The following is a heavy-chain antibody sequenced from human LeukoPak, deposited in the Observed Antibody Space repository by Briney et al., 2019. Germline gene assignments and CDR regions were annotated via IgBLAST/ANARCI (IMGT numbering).Heavy chain of an antibody. CDR1: GFTFSSYG. CDR3: AKDFLMVRGAPNWFDP. D-gene: IGHD3-10*01. V-gene: IGHV3-30*02. CDR2: IRYDGSNK. Sequence: PGGSLRLSCAASGFTFSSYGMHWVRQAPGKGLEWVAFIRYDGSNKYYADSVKGRFTISRDNSKNTLYLQMNSLRAEDTAVYYCAKDFLMVRGAPNWFDPWGQGTLVTVSS. J-gene: IGHJ5*02.